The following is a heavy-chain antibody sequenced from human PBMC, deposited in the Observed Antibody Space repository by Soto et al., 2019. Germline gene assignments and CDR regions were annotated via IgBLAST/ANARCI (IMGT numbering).Heavy chain of an antibody. Sequence: SETLSLTCTVSGGSISSSSYYWGWIRQPPGKGLEWIGTIYYSDSTYYNPSLKSRVTISVDTSKNQFSLKLSSVTAADTAVYYCASPVLTAIRYSWFDPWGQGTLVTVSS. V-gene: IGHV4-39*01. J-gene: IGHJ5*02. D-gene: IGHD2-21*02. CDR1: GGSISSSSYY. CDR3: ASPVLTAIRYSWFDP. CDR2: IYYSDST.